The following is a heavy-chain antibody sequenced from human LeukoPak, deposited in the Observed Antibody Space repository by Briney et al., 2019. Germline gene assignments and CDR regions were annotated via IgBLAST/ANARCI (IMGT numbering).Heavy chain of an antibody. Sequence: GGSLRLSCAASGFTFRNYGMHWVRQAPGKGLDWVAVISYDGSNKYYADSVKGRFTISRDNSKSTLYLQMNSPRAEDTAVYYCAKAWLVGGYFDYWGQGTLVTVSS. CDR3: AKAWLVGGYFDY. J-gene: IGHJ4*02. CDR2: ISYDGSNK. CDR1: GFTFRNYG. D-gene: IGHD6-19*01. V-gene: IGHV3-30*18.